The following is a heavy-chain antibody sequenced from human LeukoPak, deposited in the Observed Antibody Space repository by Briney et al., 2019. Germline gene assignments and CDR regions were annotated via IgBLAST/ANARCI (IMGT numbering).Heavy chain of an antibody. D-gene: IGHD3-10*01. V-gene: IGHV4-59*01. CDR2: IYYSGST. CDR3: ARDNASGIYNY. Sequence: SETLSLTCTVSGGSISSYYWSWIRQPPGKGLEWIGYIYYSGSTNYNPSLKSRVTISVDTSKNQFSLKLNSVTAADTAVYYCARDNASGIYNYWGQGTLVTVSS. CDR1: GGSISSYY. J-gene: IGHJ4*02.